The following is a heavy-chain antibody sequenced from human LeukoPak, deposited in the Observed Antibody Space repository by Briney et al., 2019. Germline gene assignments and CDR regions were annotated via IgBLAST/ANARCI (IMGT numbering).Heavy chain of an antibody. CDR3: VAGWELLTPFDY. J-gene: IGHJ4*02. Sequence: GESLKISCKGSGYSFTSYWIGWVRQAPGQGLEWMGWINPNSGGTNYAQKFQGRVTMTRDTSISTAYMELSRLRSDDTAVYYCVAGWELLTPFDYWGQGTLVTVSS. CDR1: GYSFTSYW. D-gene: IGHD1-26*01. CDR2: INPNSGGT. V-gene: IGHV1-2*02.